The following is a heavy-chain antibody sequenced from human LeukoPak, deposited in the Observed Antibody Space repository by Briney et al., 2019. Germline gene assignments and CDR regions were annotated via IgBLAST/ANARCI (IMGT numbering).Heavy chain of an antibody. Sequence: SEPLSLTCTVSGGSISSSYWRWIRQAAGKGLECIGRIYASGNTNYNPSLKSRVTMSVDTSKNQISLKLGSVTAADAAMYYCAREGSGWYIDYWGQGTLVTVSS. CDR1: GGSISSSY. CDR3: AREGSGWYIDY. V-gene: IGHV4-4*07. D-gene: IGHD6-19*01. CDR2: IYASGNT. J-gene: IGHJ4*02.